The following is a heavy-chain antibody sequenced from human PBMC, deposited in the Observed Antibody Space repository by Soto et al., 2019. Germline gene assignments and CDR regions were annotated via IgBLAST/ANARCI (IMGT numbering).Heavy chain of an antibody. V-gene: IGHV2-5*02. Sequence: QITLKESGPTLVKPTQTLTLTCTFSGFSLSTSGVGVGWIRQPPGKALEWLALIYWDDDKRYSPSLKSRLTIXXDXSXTQVVLTMTNMDPVDTATYYCAHRRYDSSGYYYFDYWGQGTLVTVSS. CDR1: GFSLSTSGVG. J-gene: IGHJ4*02. CDR2: IYWDDDK. D-gene: IGHD3-22*01. CDR3: AHRRYDSSGYYYFDY.